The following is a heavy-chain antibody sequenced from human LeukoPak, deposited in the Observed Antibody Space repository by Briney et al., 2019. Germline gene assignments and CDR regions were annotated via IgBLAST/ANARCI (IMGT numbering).Heavy chain of an antibody. D-gene: IGHD2-2*02. CDR3: ARAYCSSTSCYTPDAFDI. CDR1: EFTFSSYS. Sequence: GALRLSCAASEFTFSSYSMNWVRQAPGKGLEWVSSISSSSSYIYYADSVKGRFTISRDNAKNSLYLQMNSLRAEDTAMYYCARAYCSSTSCYTPDAFDIWGQGTMVTVSS. CDR2: ISSSSSYI. V-gene: IGHV3-21*01. J-gene: IGHJ3*02.